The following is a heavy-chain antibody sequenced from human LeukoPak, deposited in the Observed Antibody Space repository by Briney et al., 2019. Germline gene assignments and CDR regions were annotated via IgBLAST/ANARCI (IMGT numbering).Heavy chain of an antibody. CDR2: ISSSTTYI. CDR1: GFTFSTYS. J-gene: IGHJ4*02. D-gene: IGHD1-26*01. V-gene: IGHV3-21*01. Sequence: AGSLRLSCAASGFTFSTYSMNWVRQAPGKRLDWVSSISSSTTYIYYADSVKGRFTISRDNAKNSLFLQMNSLRAEDTAVYDCARGRNVGREVPPYYFDYWGKVTLVTVSS. CDR3: ARGRNVGREVPPYYFDY.